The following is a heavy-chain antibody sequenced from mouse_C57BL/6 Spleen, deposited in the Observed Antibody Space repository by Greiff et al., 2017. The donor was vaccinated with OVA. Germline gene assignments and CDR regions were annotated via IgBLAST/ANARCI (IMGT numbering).Heavy chain of an antibody. CDR3: ALIYDDLYWYFDV. CDR1: GYTFTSYW. D-gene: IGHD2-3*01. CDR2: IHPNSGST. V-gene: IGHV1-64*01. J-gene: IGHJ1*03. Sequence: QVHVKQPGAELVKPGASVKLSCKASGYTFTSYWMHWVKQRPGQGLEWIGMIHPNSGSTNYNEKFKSKATLTVDKSSSTAYMQLSSLTSEDSAVYYCALIYDDLYWYFDVWGTGTTVTVSS.